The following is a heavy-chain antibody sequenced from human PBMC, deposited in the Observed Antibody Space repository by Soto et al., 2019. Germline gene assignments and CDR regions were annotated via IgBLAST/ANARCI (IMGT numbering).Heavy chain of an antibody. CDR1: GFTFSSYG. D-gene: IGHD3-10*01. CDR3: APWFGAFDY. CDR2: ISYDGSNK. J-gene: IGHJ4*02. Sequence: QVQLVESGGGVVQPGRSLRLSCAASGFTFSSYGMHWVRQAPGKGLEWVAVISYDGSNKYYADSVKGRFTISRDNSKNTPYLQMNSLRAGDTAVYYCAPWFGAFDYWGQGTLVTVSS. V-gene: IGHV3-30*03.